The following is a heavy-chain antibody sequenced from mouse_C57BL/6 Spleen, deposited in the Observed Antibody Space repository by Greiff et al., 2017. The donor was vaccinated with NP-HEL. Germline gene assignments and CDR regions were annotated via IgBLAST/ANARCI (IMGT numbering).Heavy chain of an antibody. J-gene: IGHJ4*01. D-gene: IGHD1-1*01. V-gene: IGHV1-7*01. CDR2: INPSSGYT. CDR3: ARYPITTVVAPGAMDY. Sequence: QVQLKESGAELAKPGASVKLSCKASGYTFTSYWMHWVKQRPGQGLEWIGYINPSSGYTKYNQKFKDKATLTADKSSSTAYMQLSSLTYEDSAVYYCARYPITTVVAPGAMDYWGQGTSVTVSS. CDR1: GYTFTSYW.